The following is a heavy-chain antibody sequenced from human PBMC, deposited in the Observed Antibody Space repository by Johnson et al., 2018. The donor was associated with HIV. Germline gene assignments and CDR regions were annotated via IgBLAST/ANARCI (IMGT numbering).Heavy chain of an antibody. Sequence: VQLVESGGGVVQPGRSLRLSCAASGFTFSDYYMSWIRQAPGKGPEWISYIRTSSSTIYYADSVKGRFTISRDNAKNSLYLQMDSLRAEDTAVYYCARDPSPIVGATYAFDIWGQGTMVTVS. CDR3: ARDPSPIVGATYAFDI. V-gene: IGHV3-11*04. J-gene: IGHJ3*02. D-gene: IGHD1-26*01. CDR1: GFTFSDYY. CDR2: IRTSSSTI.